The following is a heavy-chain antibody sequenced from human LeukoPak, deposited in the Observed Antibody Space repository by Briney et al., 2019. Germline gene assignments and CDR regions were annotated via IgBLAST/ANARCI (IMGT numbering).Heavy chain of an antibody. D-gene: IGHD5-24*01. CDR1: GGSISNSSSC. CDR3: ARDGEMAYFDY. Sequence: SETLSLTCTVSGGSISNSSSCWGWIRQPPGKGLEWIGSIYYSGSTYYNPSLKSRVTISVDTSKNQFSLKLSSVTAADTAVYYCARDGEMAYFDYWGQGTLVTVSS. CDR2: IYYSGST. V-gene: IGHV4-39*02. J-gene: IGHJ4*02.